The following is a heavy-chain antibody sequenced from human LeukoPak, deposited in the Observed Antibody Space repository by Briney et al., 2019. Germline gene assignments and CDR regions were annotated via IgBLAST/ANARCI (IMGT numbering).Heavy chain of an antibody. CDR1: GYTFTSYA. CDR3: AREGSGSYYNEGYNWFDP. J-gene: IGHJ5*02. CDR2: INTNTGNP. Sequence: ASVNVSCKASGYTFTSYAMNWVRQAPGQGLEWMGWINTNTGNPTYAQGFTGRFVFSLDTSVSTAYLQISSLKAEDTAVYYCAREGSGSYYNEGYNWFDPWGQGTLVTVSS. D-gene: IGHD3-10*01. V-gene: IGHV7-4-1*02.